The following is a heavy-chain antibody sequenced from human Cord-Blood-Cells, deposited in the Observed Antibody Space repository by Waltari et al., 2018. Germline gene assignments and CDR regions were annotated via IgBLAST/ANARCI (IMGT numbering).Heavy chain of an antibody. CDR1: GFTFSSYA. CDR2: ISYDGSNK. V-gene: IGHV3-30-3*01. J-gene: IGHJ4*02. D-gene: IGHD2-21*01. Sequence: VQLVESGGGVVQPGRSLRLSCAASGFTFSSYAMHWVRQAPGKGLEWVAVISYDGSNKYYADSVKGRFTISRDNSKNTLYLQMNSLRAEDTAVYYCARDPGYCGGDCYSFDYWGQGTLVTVSS. CDR3: ARDPGYCGGDCYSFDY.